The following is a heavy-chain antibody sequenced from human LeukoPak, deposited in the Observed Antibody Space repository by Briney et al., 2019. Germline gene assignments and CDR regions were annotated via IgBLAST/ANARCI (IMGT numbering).Heavy chain of an antibody. CDR3: ARSEEDEGSHYCSSTSCALEAFDI. V-gene: IGHV3-48*01. CDR1: GFTFSSYS. Sequence: GGSLRLSCAASGFTFSSYSMNWVRQAPGKGLEWVSYISSSSSTIYYADSVKGRFTISRDNDKSSLYLQMNSLRAEDTAVYYCARSEEDEGSHYCSSTSCALEAFDIWGQGTMVTVSS. CDR2: ISSSSSTI. D-gene: IGHD2-2*01. J-gene: IGHJ3*02.